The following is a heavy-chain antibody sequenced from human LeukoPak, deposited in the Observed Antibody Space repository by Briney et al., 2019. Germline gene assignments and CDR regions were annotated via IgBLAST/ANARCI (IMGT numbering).Heavy chain of an antibody. CDR1: GYTFTGYY. Sequence: GASVKVSCKASGYTFTGYYMHWVRQAPGQGLEWMGWINPNSGGTNYAQKFQGRVTMTRDTSISTAYMELSRLRSDDTAVYYCARVRRILEGYGMDVWGQGTTVTVSS. CDR3: ARVRRILEGYGMDV. D-gene: IGHD3-3*01. CDR2: INPNSGGT. J-gene: IGHJ6*02. V-gene: IGHV1-2*02.